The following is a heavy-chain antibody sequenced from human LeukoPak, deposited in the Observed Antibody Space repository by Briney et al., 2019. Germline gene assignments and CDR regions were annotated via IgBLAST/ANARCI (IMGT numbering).Heavy chain of an antibody. CDR1: GYTFTSYG. D-gene: IGHD2-2*02. V-gene: IGHV1-18*01. CDR2: ISAYNGNT. CDR3: ARLPARDIVVVPAAIWADY. Sequence: ASVKVSRKASGYTFTSYGISWVRQAPGQGLEWMGWISAYNGNTNYAQKLQGRVTMTTDTSTSTAYMELRSLRSDDTAVYYCARLPARDIVVVPAAIWADYWGQGTLVTVSS. J-gene: IGHJ4*02.